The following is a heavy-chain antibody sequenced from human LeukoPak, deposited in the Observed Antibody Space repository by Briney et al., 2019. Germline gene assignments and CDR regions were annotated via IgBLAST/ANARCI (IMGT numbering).Heavy chain of an antibody. CDR1: GYTFTSYG. Sequence: ASVKVSCKASGYTFTSYGISWVRQAPGQGLEWMGWISAYNGNTNYAQKLQGRVSMTTDTSTSTAYMELRSLRSDDTAVYYCARLRYDSSGYLTYFDYWGQGTLVTVSS. J-gene: IGHJ4*02. CDR3: ARLRYDSSGYLTYFDY. V-gene: IGHV1-18*01. D-gene: IGHD3-22*01. CDR2: ISAYNGNT.